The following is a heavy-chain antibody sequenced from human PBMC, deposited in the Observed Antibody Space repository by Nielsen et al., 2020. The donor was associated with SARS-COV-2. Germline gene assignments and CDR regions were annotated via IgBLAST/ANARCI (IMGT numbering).Heavy chain of an antibody. CDR1: GFTFSDYY. V-gene: IGHV3-74*01. J-gene: IGHJ4*02. D-gene: IGHD6-19*01. Sequence: GESLKISCAASGFTFSDYYMSWIRQAPGKGLVWVSRINSDGSSTSYADSVKGRFTISRDNAKNTLYLQMNSLRAEDTAVYYCARDEWLGQDYWGQGTLVTVSS. CDR2: INSDGSST. CDR3: ARDEWLGQDY.